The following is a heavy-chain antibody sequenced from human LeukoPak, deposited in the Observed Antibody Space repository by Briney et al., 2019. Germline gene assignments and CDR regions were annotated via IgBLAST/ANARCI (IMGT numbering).Heavy chain of an antibody. CDR2: MNPNSGNT. J-gene: IGHJ5*02. V-gene: IGHV1-8*01. D-gene: IGHD5-18*01. CDR3: AKLITGYSYGSNWFAP. Sequence: ASVKVSCKASGYTFTSYDINWVRQATGQGLEWMGWMNPNSGNTGYAQKFQGRVTMTRNTSISTAYMALSSLRSEHTAVYYSAKLITGYSYGSNWFAPWGQGTRVTVSS. CDR1: GYTFTSYD.